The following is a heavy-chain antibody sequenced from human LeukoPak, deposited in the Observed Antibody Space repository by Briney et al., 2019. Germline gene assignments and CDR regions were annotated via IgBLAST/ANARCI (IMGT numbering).Heavy chain of an antibody. V-gene: IGHV1-69*04. D-gene: IGHD3-22*01. CDR2: IIPTLGIA. CDR3: ASGGDYYDSSGYHDY. CDR1: GGTFSSYA. J-gene: IGHJ4*02. Sequence: GASVKVSCKASGGTFSSYAISWVRQAPGQGLEWMGRIIPTLGIANYAQKFQGRVTITADKSTSTAYMELSSLRSEDTAVYYCASGGDYYDSSGYHDYWGQGTLVTVSS.